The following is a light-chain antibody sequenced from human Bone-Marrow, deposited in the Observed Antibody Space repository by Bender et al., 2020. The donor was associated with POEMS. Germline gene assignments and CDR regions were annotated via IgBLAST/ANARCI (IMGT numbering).Light chain of an antibody. J-gene: IGLJ3*02. CDR1: SSDVGSFNL. CDR2: DVT. V-gene: IGLV2-23*02. CDR3: CSYAGSYSWV. Sequence: QSALTQPDSLSGSPGQSITISCTGTSSDVGSFNLVSWYQQLPDKAPKLIIYDVTNRPSGVSNRFSGSKSGNTASLTISWRQADDEADYYCCSYAGSYSWVFGGGTKLTVL.